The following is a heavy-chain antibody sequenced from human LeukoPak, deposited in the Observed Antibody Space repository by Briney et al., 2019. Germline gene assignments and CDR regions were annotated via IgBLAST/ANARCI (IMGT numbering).Heavy chain of an antibody. J-gene: IGHJ4*02. CDR1: GGSFSGYY. CDR2: INHSGST. V-gene: IGHV4-34*01. Sequence: PSETLSLTCAVYGGSFSGYYWSWIRQPPGKGLEWIGEINHSGSTNYNPSLKSRVTISVDTSENQFSLKLSSVTAADTAVYYCARATRGYSSSWYRYWGQGTLVTVSS. CDR3: ARATRGYSSSWYRY. D-gene: IGHD6-13*01.